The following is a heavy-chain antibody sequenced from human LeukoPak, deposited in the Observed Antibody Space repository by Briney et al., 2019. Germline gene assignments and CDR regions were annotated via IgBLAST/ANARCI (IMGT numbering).Heavy chain of an antibody. Sequence: ASVKVSCKASGYTFISYDINWVRQATGQGLEWMGWMNPNSGNTGYAQKFQGRVTMTGNTSISTAYMELSSLRAEDTAVYYCARDEGYCSRTSCYGASKGMDVWGQGTAVIVSS. D-gene: IGHD2-2*01. J-gene: IGHJ6*02. CDR1: GYTFISYD. V-gene: IGHV1-8*01. CDR3: ARDEGYCSRTSCYGASKGMDV. CDR2: MNPNSGNT.